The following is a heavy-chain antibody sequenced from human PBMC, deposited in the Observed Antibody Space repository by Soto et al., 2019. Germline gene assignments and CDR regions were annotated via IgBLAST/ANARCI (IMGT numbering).Heavy chain of an antibody. Sequence: EVQLLESGGALLQPGGSLNPPLPPPGFTFSSYGLTWVRQAPGKGLEWVSGVTGSTGTTHYADSVKGRFTISRDNSKNTVYLQMNSLRAEDTAVYYCAKWSGFGDLWGQGTLVTVSS. CDR1: GFTFSSYG. D-gene: IGHD3-10*01. V-gene: IGHV3-23*01. CDR2: VTGSTGTT. J-gene: IGHJ4*02. CDR3: AKWSGFGDL.